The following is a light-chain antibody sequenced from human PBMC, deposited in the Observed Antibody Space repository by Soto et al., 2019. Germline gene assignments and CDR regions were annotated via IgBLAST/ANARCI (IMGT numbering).Light chain of an antibody. V-gene: IGLV1-40*01. CDR3: QSYDSSLSGYV. CDR2: GNG. Sequence: QSVLTQPPSVSGAPGQRVTISCTGSSSKIGAGYDVHWYQQLPGTAPKLLIYGNGNRPSGVPDRFSGSKSGTSASLAITGLQAEDEADYYCQSYDSSLSGYVFGTGTKATVL. J-gene: IGLJ1*01. CDR1: SSKIGAGYD.